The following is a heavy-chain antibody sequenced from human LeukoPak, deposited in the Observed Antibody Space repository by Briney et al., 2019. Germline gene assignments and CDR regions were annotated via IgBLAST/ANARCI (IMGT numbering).Heavy chain of an antibody. D-gene: IGHD4-17*01. CDR1: GFTVSSNY. CDR2: IYSGGST. CDR3: ARATVTISSSGMDV. V-gene: IGHV3-53*04. J-gene: IGHJ6*02. Sequence: GGSLRLSCAASGFTVSSNYMSWVRQAPGKGLEWVSVIYSGGSTYYADSVKGRFTISRHNSKNTLYLQMNSLRAEDTAVYYCARATVTISSSGMDVWAKGPRSPSP.